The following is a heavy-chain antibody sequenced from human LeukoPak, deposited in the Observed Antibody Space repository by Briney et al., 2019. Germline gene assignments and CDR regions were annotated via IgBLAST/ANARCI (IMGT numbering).Heavy chain of an antibody. CDR1: GDSISRSNLY. V-gene: IGHV4-39*07. J-gene: IGHJ4*02. D-gene: IGHD2-21*01. CDR2: IYYSGST. Sequence: PSETLSLTCTVFGDSISRSNLYWGWIRQPPGKGLEWIGSIYYSGSTSYNPSLKSRVTISVDTSKNQFSLRLTSVTAADTAVYYCAGLGDGRTFDYWGQGTPVTVSS. CDR3: AGLGDGRTFDY.